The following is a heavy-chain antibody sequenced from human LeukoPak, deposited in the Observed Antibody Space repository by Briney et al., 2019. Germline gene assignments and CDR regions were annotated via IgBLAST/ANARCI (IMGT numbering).Heavy chain of an antibody. V-gene: IGHV4-30-2*01. CDR2: IYHSGST. Sequence: SETLSLTCTVSGGSISSGGYYWSWIRQPPGKGLERIGYIYHSGSTYYNPSLKSRVTISVDRSKNQFSLKLSSVTAADTAVYYCARVTGDGYNYIDYWGQGTLVTVSS. J-gene: IGHJ4*02. D-gene: IGHD5-24*01. CDR1: GGSISSGGYY. CDR3: ARVTGDGYNYIDY.